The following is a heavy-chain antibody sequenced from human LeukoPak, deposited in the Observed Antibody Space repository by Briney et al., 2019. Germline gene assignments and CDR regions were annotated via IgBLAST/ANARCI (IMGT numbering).Heavy chain of an antibody. D-gene: IGHD2-15*01. Sequence: ASVKVSCKASGYTFTSYDINWVRQATGQGLEWMGWMNPNSGNTGYAQKFQGRVTMTRNTSISTAYMELSSLRSEDTAVYYCAREGVVAVAFDYWGQGTLVTVSS. J-gene: IGHJ4*02. V-gene: IGHV1-8*01. CDR3: AREGVVAVAFDY. CDR2: MNPNSGNT. CDR1: GYTFTSYD.